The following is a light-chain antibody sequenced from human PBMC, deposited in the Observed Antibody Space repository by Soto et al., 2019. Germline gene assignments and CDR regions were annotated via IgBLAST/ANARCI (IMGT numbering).Light chain of an antibody. CDR1: QSVLYSSNNKNY. V-gene: IGKV4-1*01. Sequence: DIVMTQSPDSLAVSLGERVTINCRSSQSVLYSSNNKNYLAWYQQKPGQPPKLLIYWASTRESGVPDRFSGSGSGTDFTLTISSLQAEDVAVYYCLQYYSTLWTFGQGTRVEIK. J-gene: IGKJ1*01. CDR3: LQYYSTLWT. CDR2: WAS.